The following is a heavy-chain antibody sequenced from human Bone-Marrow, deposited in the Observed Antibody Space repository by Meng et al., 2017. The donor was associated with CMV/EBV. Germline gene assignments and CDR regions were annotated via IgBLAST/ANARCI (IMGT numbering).Heavy chain of an antibody. CDR2: IKQDGSEK. D-gene: IGHD3-3*01. J-gene: IGHJ6*02. V-gene: IGHV3-7*01. Sequence: GESLKISCEASGFTFSSYWMSWVRQAPGKGLEWVANIKQDGSEKYYVDSVKGRFTISRDNAKNSLYLQMNSLRAEDTAVYYCARGYYDFWSGGGGMDVWGQGTTVTVSS. CDR1: GFTFSSYW. CDR3: ARGYYDFWSGGGGMDV.